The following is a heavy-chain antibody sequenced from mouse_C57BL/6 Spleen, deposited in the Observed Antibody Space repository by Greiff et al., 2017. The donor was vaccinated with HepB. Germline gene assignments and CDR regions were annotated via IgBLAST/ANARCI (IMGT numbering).Heavy chain of an antibody. CDR2: IAPETGGT. Sequence: VQLQQSGAELVRPGASVTLSCKASGYTFTDYEMHWVKQTPVHGLEWIGAIAPETGGTAYNQKFKGKAILTADKASSTAYMELRSLTSEDSAVYYCTIRFAYWGQGTLVTVSA. CDR3: TIRFAY. J-gene: IGHJ3*01. V-gene: IGHV1-15*01. CDR1: GYTFTDYE.